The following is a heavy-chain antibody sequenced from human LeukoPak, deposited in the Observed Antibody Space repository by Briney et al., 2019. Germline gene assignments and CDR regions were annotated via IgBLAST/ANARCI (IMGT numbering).Heavy chain of an antibody. Sequence: PSETLSHTCAVYGGSFSGYYWSWIRQPAGKGLEWIGRIYTSGSTNYNPSLKSRVTISVDTSKNQFSLKLSSVTAADTAVYYCARDRYSNRYYYYMDVWGKGTTVTVSS. CDR2: IYTSGST. D-gene: IGHD4-11*01. CDR3: ARDRYSNRYYYYMDV. V-gene: IGHV4-4*07. J-gene: IGHJ6*03. CDR1: GGSFSGYY.